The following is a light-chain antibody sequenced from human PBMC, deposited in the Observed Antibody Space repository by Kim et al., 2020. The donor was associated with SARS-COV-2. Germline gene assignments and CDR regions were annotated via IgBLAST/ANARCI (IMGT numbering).Light chain of an antibody. CDR3: SAYTSSSTYV. CDR2: TIN. CDR1: SSDIGGDLGCYDD. V-gene: IGLV2-14*01. J-gene: IGLJ1*01. Sequence: QSVLTQPASVSGSPGQSITISCTGTSSDIGGDLGCYDDLSSYQQYPGHAPRLILHTINKRPSGLSDRFSGSKSANTSSLTTSGLRAEDEADYYCSAYTSSSTYVFGPGTKVTVL.